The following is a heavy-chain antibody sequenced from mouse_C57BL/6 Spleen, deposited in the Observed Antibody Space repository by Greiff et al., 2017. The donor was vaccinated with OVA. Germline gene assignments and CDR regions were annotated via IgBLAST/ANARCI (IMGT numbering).Heavy chain of an antibody. V-gene: IGHV1-15*01. CDR2: IDPETGGP. J-gene: IGHJ2*01. CDR1: GYTFTDYE. D-gene: IGHD1-1*02. Sequence: QVQLQQSGAELVRPGASVTLSCKASGYTFTDYEMPWVKQTPVHGLEWIGAIDPETGGPAYNQKFKGKAILTADNASSTAYMELRSLTSEDSAVDYCTRDYGPYYCDYWGQGTTLTVSS. CDR3: TRDYGPYYCDY.